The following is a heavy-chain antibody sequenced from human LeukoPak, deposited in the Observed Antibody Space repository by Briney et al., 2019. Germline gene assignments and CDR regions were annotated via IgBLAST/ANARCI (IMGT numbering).Heavy chain of an antibody. D-gene: IGHD2-2*01. Sequence: PSETLSLTCTVSGGSISSHYWSWIRQPPGKGLEWIGYIYYSGSTNYNPSLKSRVTISVDTSKNQFSLKLSSVTAADTAVYYCARGVGCSSTGCYFVFDYWGQGTLVTVSS. CDR3: ARGVGCSSTGCYFVFDY. CDR2: IYYSGST. J-gene: IGHJ4*02. CDR1: GGSISSHY. V-gene: IGHV4-59*11.